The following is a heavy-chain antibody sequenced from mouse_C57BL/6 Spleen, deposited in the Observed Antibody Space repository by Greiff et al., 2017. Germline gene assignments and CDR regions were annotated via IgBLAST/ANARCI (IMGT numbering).Heavy chain of an antibody. V-gene: IGHV1-4*01. CDR2: VNPSSGYT. D-gene: IGHD2-2*01. Sequence: VQLQQSGAELARPGASVKMSCKASGYTFTSYTMHWVKQRPGQGLEWIGYVNPSSGYTKYNQKFKDKATLTADKSSSTAYMQLSSLTSEDSAVYYCARRYGYDAQYYYAMDYWGQGTSVTVSS. CDR3: ARRYGYDAQYYYAMDY. J-gene: IGHJ4*01. CDR1: GYTFTSYT.